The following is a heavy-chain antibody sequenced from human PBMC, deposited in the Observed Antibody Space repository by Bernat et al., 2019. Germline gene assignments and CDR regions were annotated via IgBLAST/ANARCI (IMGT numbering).Heavy chain of an antibody. V-gene: IGHV4-59*01. D-gene: IGHD3-3*01. CDR1: GGSISSYY. J-gene: IGHJ6*03. CDR3: ARVKIRFLEWLSHYYYYMDV. Sequence: QVQLQESGPGLVKPSETLSLTCTVSGGSISSYYWSWIRQPPGKGLEWIGYIYYSGSTNYNPSLKSRVTISVDTSKNQFSLKLSSVTAADTAVYYCARVKIRFLEWLSHYYYYMDVWGKGTTVTVSS. CDR2: IYYSGST.